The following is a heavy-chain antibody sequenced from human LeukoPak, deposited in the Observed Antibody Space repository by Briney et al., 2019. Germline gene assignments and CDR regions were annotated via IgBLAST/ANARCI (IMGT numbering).Heavy chain of an antibody. D-gene: IGHD3-3*01. CDR3: ARGKNYDFWSGSNVMADYYYYMDV. CDR2: INHSGSI. CDR1: GGSFSGYY. Sequence: SETLSLTCAVYGGSFSGYYWSRIRQPPGKGLEWIGEINHSGSINYTPSLKSRVTISVDTSKNQFSLKLSSVTAADTAVYYCARGKNYDFWSGSNVMADYYYYMDVWGKGTTVTVSS. J-gene: IGHJ6*03. V-gene: IGHV4-34*01.